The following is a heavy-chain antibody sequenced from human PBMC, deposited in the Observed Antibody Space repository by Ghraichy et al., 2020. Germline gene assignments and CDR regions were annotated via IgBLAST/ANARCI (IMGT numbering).Heavy chain of an antibody. Sequence: GGSLRLSCAASGFTFSSYAMSWVRQAPGKGLEWVSGISDSGGRTSYADALKGRFTISRDNTKSTLYLQMNSLRGEDMAVYYCAKARDGSSWYLFDPWGQGTLVTVSS. V-gene: IGHV3-23*01. D-gene: IGHD6-13*01. CDR3: AKARDGSSWYLFDP. J-gene: IGHJ5*02. CDR1: GFTFSSYA. CDR2: ISDSGGRT.